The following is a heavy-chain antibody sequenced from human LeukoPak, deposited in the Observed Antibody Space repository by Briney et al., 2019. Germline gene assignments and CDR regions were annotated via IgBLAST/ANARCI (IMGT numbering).Heavy chain of an antibody. V-gene: IGHV4-34*01. CDR3: GRGGYVGVRAFNI. J-gene: IGHJ3*02. D-gene: IGHD5-12*01. Sequence: SETLSLTCAVYGVTFSGYHWSWIRQAPGKGLEWIGEINHSGSTNYNTSLKSRVTISVDTSRNQFFLLRSLMTAADAAVYYCGRGGYVGVRAFNIWGQGTMVTVSS. CDR2: INHSGST. CDR1: GVTFSGYH.